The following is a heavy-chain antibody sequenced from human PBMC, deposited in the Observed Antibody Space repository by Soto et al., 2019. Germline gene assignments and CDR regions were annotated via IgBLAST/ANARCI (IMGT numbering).Heavy chain of an antibody. D-gene: IGHD1-7*01. CDR1: GFTLSTYA. CDR3: AKDRNYPRDQFHY. V-gene: IGHV3-23*01. CDR2: ISANGQGI. J-gene: IGHJ4*02. Sequence: PGGSLRLACAASGFTLSTYALSWGREAPGKGLEWVSAISANGQGIYYADSVRGRFTISRDNSKNTIFLHMDSLRAEDTAVYYCAKDRNYPRDQFHYWGQGTLVTVSS.